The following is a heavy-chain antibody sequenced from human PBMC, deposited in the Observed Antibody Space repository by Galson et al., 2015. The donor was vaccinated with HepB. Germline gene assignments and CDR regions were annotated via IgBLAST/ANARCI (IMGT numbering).Heavy chain of an antibody. CDR3: ASFLGYCSSTSCSEGWFDP. J-gene: IGHJ5*02. CDR1: GFTLSDYY. CDR2: ISSSSSYT. Sequence: SLRLSCAASGFTLSDYYMSWIRQAPGKGLEWVSYISSSSSYTNYADSVKGRFTISRDNAKNSLYLQMNSLRAEDTAVYYCASFLGYCSSTSCSEGWFDPWGQGTLVTVSS. V-gene: IGHV3-11*03. D-gene: IGHD2-2*01.